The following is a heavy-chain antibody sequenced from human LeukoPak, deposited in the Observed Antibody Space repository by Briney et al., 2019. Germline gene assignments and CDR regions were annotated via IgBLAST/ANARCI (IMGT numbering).Heavy chain of an antibody. CDR3: AREGDFVWGDYRPIWKD. J-gene: IGHJ4*02. V-gene: IGHV4-30-4*01. Sequence: SQTLSLTCTVSGVSISSGDYYWSWIRQPPGKGLEFIGNIYYSGSTNYNPSLKSRVAISVDTSKNQFSLKLSSVTAADTAVYYCAREGDFVWGDYRPIWKDWGQGTLVIVSS. CDR2: IYYSGST. D-gene: IGHD3-16*02. CDR1: GVSISSGDYY.